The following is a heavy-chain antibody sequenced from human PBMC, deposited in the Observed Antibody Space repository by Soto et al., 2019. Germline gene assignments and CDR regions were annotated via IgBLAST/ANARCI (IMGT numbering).Heavy chain of an antibody. Sequence: SETLSLTCTVSGGSISSGGYYWSWIRQHPGKGLEWIGYIYYSGSTYYNPSLKSRVTISVDTSKNQFSLKLSSVTAADTAVYYCARVRILGLGGTTPSYDMDVWGQGTTVTVSS. CDR1: GGSISSGGYY. CDR2: IYYSGST. D-gene: IGHD2-15*01. V-gene: IGHV4-31*03. J-gene: IGHJ6*02. CDR3: ARVRILGLGGTTPSYDMDV.